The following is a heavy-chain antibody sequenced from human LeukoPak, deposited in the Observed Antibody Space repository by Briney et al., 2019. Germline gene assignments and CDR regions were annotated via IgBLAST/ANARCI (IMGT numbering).Heavy chain of an antibody. CDR3: ARRDSSNWDFDY. V-gene: IGHV5-51*01. CDR1: GYSFTSYW. D-gene: IGHD3-22*01. CDR2: IYAGDSDT. J-gene: IGHJ4*02. Sequence: GESLKISCKGSGYSFTSYWIGWVRQMPGKGLEWMGIIYAGDSDTTYSPTFQGQVTISVDKSISTAYLQWSSLKASDTATYYCARRDSSNWDFDYWGQGTLVTVSS.